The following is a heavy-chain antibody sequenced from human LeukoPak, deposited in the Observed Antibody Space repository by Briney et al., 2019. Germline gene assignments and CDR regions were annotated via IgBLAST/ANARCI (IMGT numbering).Heavy chain of an antibody. Sequence: GSLRLSCAASGFTFSGYGMSWVRQPPGKGLEWIGSIYYSGSTYYNPSLKSRVTISVDTSKNQFSLKLSSVTAADTAVYYCARHSPVGIFYFDYWGQGTLVTVSS. V-gene: IGHV4-39*01. CDR1: GFTFSGYG. CDR2: IYYSGST. CDR3: ARHSPVGIFYFDY. D-gene: IGHD1-26*01. J-gene: IGHJ4*02.